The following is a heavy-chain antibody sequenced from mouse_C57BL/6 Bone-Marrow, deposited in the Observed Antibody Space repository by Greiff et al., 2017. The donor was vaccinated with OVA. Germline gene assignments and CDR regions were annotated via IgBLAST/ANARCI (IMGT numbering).Heavy chain of an antibody. V-gene: IGHV1-63*01. CDR2: IYPGGGYT. CDR3: ARSLYYAMDY. J-gene: IGHJ4*01. D-gene: IGHD6-2*01. CDR1: GYTFTNYW. Sequence: VQLQQSGAELVRPGTSVKMSCKASGYTFTNYWIGWAKQRPGHGLEWIGDIYPGGGYTNYNEKFKGKATLTADKSSSTDYLQFSSLTSEDSAIYYCARSLYYAMDYWGQGTSVTVSS.